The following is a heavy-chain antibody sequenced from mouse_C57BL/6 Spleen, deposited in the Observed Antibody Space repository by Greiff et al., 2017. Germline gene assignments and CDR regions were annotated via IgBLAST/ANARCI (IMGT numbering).Heavy chain of an antibody. Sequence: EVQRVESGPGLVKPSQSLSLTCSVTGYSITSGYYWNWIRQFPGNKLEWMGYISYDGSNNYNPSLKNRISITRDTSKNQFFLKLNSVTTEDTATYYCARGNWDTYYAMDYWGQGTSVTVSS. CDR1: GYSITSGYY. V-gene: IGHV3-6*01. J-gene: IGHJ4*01. D-gene: IGHD4-1*02. CDR2: ISYDGSN. CDR3: ARGNWDTYYAMDY.